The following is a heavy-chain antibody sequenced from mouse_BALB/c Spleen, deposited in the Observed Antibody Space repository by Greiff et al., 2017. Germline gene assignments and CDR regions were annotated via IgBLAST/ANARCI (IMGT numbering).Heavy chain of an antibody. D-gene: IGHD1-2*01. V-gene: IGHV3-6*02. J-gene: IGHJ4*01. CDR1: GYSITSGYY. CDR2: ISYDGSN. Sequence: VQLQQSGPGLVKPSQSLSLTCSVTGYSITSGYYWNWIRQFPGNKLEWMGYISYDGSNNYNPSLKNRISITRDTSKNQFFLKLNSVTTEDTATYYCAREGALRLGAMDYWGQGTSVTVSS. CDR3: AREGALRLGAMDY.